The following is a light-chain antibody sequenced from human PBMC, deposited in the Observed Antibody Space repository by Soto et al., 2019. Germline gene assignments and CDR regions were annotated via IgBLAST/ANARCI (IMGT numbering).Light chain of an antibody. CDR3: LPPKSYANA. CDR2: TAS. CDR1: QGINNY. J-gene: IGKJ5*01. Sequence: DIQMTQSPSAMSASVGDRVTINCRASQGINNYLAWFQQKPGKVPKRLIYTASSFQNGVPSRVSGSGSGTEFTLTLSRLQPDDSAMYYCLPPKSYANAFGQGERLEIK. V-gene: IGKV1-17*03.